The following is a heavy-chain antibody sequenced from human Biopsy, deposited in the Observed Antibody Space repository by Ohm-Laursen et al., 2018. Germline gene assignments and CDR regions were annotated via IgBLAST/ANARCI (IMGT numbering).Heavy chain of an antibody. CDR1: GFSLCARGMC. V-gene: IGHV2-70*11. J-gene: IGHJ6*02. D-gene: IGHD6-13*01. Sequence: TQTLTLTYSFSGFSLCARGMCVSWIRQAPGKALEWLARVDWDDYKDYSASLQTKLSISKDTSNDQVVLTVNNVGPADTATYYCARTPILIVSAGLVYRHRRHLQGMDVWGQGIAVTVS. CDR2: VDWDDYK. CDR3: ARTPILIVSAGLVYRHRRHLQGMDV.